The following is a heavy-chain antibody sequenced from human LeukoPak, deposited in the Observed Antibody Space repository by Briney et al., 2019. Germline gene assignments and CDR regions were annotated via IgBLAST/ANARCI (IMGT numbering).Heavy chain of an antibody. D-gene: IGHD6-13*01. Sequence: ASVKVSCKASGYTFTGYYMHWVRQAPGQGLEWMGWINPNSGGTNYAQKFQGRVTMTRDTSISTAYMELSRLRSDDTAVYYCAREGKHIAAAGKTYNGFDPWGQGTLVTVSS. J-gene: IGHJ5*02. CDR3: AREGKHIAAAGKTYNGFDP. V-gene: IGHV1-2*02. CDR1: GYTFTGYY. CDR2: INPNSGGT.